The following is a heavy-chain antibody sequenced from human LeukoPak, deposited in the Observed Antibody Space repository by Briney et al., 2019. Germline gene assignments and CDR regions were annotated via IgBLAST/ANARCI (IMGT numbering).Heavy chain of an antibody. J-gene: IGHJ4*02. V-gene: IGHV3-21*01. D-gene: IGHD2-2*01. CDR3: ARGFCTSASCYGSC. CDR2: ISSSSSSI. CDR1: GFTFRSYT. Sequence: GGALRLSCAASGFTFRSYTMNWVRQAPGKGLEWVSSISSSSSSIYYADSVKGRFTISRDNAKKSLYLQMNSLRAEDTAMYYGARGFCTSASCYGSCWGQGTLVTVSS.